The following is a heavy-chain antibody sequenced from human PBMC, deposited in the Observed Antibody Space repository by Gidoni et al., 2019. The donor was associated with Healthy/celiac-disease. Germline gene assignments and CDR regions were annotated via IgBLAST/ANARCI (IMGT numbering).Heavy chain of an antibody. CDR2: IYYSGST. Sequence: QVQLQESGPGLVKPSETLSLTCTVSGGSISSYYWSWIRQPPGKGLEWIGYIYYSGSTNYNPSLKSRVTISVDTSKNQFSLKLSAVTAADTAVYYCARDTGIAVAGTAFDIWGQGTMVTVSS. CDR1: GGSISSYY. CDR3: ARDTGIAVAGTAFDI. V-gene: IGHV4-59*01. D-gene: IGHD6-19*01. J-gene: IGHJ3*02.